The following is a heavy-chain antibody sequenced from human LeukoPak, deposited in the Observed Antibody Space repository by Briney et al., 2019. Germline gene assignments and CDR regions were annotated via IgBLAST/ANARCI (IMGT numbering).Heavy chain of an antibody. CDR2: ISAYNGNT. Sequence: ASVKVSCKASGYTFTSYDINWVRQAPGQGLEWMGWISAYNGNTNYAQKLQGRVTMTTDTSTSTAYMELRSLRSDDTAVYYCARDHRGVSDDSSGYPRFDYWGQGTLVTVSS. V-gene: IGHV1-18*01. CDR1: GYTFTSYD. CDR3: ARDHRGVSDDSSGYPRFDY. J-gene: IGHJ4*02. D-gene: IGHD3-22*01.